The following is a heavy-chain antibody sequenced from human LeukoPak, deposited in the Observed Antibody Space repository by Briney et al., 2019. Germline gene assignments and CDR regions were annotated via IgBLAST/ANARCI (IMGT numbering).Heavy chain of an antibody. V-gene: IGHV3-33*08. J-gene: IGHJ4*02. Sequence: GRSLRLSCAASGFTFSSYGMHWVRQAPGKGLEWVAVIWYDESNKLYADSVKGRFTISRDISKNTLYLQMNSLRVEDTAVYYCARARVYCSGSSCYPDYWGQGTLVTVSS. D-gene: IGHD2-15*01. CDR2: IWYDESNK. CDR1: GFTFSSYG. CDR3: ARARVYCSGSSCYPDY.